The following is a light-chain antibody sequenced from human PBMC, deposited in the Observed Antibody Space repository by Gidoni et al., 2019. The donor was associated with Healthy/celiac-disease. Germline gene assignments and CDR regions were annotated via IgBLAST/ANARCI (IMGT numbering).Light chain of an antibody. V-gene: IGKV2-28*01. Sequence: DIVITQCPLPLPVTPGETAPLSCRSSLSLLHSNGNSYLDWYLQKPGQSPQLLIYLGSNRASGVPDRFSGSGSGTDFTLKISRVEAEDVGVYYCMQALKTPPTFGPGTKVDIK. CDR3: MQALKTPPT. CDR2: LGS. CDR1: LSLLHSNGNSY. J-gene: IGKJ3*01.